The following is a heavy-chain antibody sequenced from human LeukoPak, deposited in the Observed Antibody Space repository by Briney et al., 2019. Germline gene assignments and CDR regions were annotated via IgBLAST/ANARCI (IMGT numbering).Heavy chain of an antibody. D-gene: IGHD3-10*01. Sequence: ASVKVSCKASGYTFTSYYMHWVRQAPGQGLEWMGIINPSGGSTSYAQKFQGRVTMTEDTSTDTAYMELSSLRSEDTAVYYCAIYFLHYYGSGSYYPNWFDPWGQGTLVTVSS. V-gene: IGHV1-46*01. CDR1: GYTFTSYY. J-gene: IGHJ5*02. CDR3: AIYFLHYYGSGSYYPNWFDP. CDR2: INPSGGST.